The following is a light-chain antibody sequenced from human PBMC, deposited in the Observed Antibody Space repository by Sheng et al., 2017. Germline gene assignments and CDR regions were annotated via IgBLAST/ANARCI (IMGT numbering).Light chain of an antibody. V-gene: IGKV3-11*01. J-gene: IGKJ1*01. CDR3: QQRSNWPA. CDR1: QSVSSY. Sequence: EIVLTQSPATLSLSPGERATLSCRASQSVSSYLAWYQQKPGQAPRLLIYDASNGATGIPARFSGSGSGTDFTLTISSLEPEDFAVYYCQQRSNWPAFGQGTKVEYK. CDR2: DAS.